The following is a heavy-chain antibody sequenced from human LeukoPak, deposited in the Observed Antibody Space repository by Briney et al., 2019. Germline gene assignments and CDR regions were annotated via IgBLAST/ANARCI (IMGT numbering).Heavy chain of an antibody. Sequence: GGSLRLSCAASGFTFSSYAMTWVRQAPGKGLEWVSYISSGSSSIFYADSVKGRFTISRDNAKNSLYLQMNSLRDEDTAVYYCARGLAAAQTSFDYWGQGTLVTVSS. D-gene: IGHD6-13*01. J-gene: IGHJ4*02. V-gene: IGHV3-48*02. CDR1: GFTFSSYA. CDR3: ARGLAAAQTSFDY. CDR2: ISSGSSSI.